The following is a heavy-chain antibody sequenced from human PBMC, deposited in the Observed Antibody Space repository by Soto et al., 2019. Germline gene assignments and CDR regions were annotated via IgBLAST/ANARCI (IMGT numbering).Heavy chain of an antibody. CDR1: GFTFSSYG. CDR3: ASAGVRDGDRGNFDY. Sequence: QVQLVESGGGVVQPGRSLRLSCAASGFTFSSYGMHWVRQAPGKGLEWVAVISYDGSNKYYADSVKGRFTISRDNSKNTLYLQMNSLSAEDTAVYYCASAGVRDGDRGNFDYWGQGTLVTVSS. CDR2: ISYDGSNK. J-gene: IGHJ4*02. D-gene: IGHD4-17*01. V-gene: IGHV3-30*03.